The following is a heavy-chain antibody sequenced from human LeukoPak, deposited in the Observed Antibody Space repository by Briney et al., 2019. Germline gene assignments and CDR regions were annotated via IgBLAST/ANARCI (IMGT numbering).Heavy chain of an antibody. V-gene: IGHV4-59*08. CDR2: ISYSGST. CDR3: ARHSLHSNYATGGIDY. J-gene: IGHJ4*02. D-gene: IGHD4-11*01. CDR1: GGSISNYY. Sequence: SETLSLTCTVSGGSISNYYWSWIRQPPGKGLEWIGYISYSGSTSYNSSLKSRVTISVDTSKNQFSLKLASVTAADTAVYYCARHSLHSNYATGGIDYWGQGTLVTVSS.